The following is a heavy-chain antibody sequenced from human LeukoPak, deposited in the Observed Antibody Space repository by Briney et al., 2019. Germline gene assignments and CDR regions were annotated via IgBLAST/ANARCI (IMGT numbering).Heavy chain of an antibody. CDR2: IYYSGST. V-gene: IGHV4-39*07. D-gene: IGHD3-16*02. J-gene: IGHJ4*02. CDR3: ARNSYDYVWGSYRYYFDY. Sequence: SETLSLTCTVSGGSISSSSYYWGWIRQPPGKGLEWIVSIYYSGSTYYNPSLKSRVTISVDTSKNQFSLKLSSVTAADTAVYYCARNSYDYVWGSYRYYFDYWGQGTLVTVSS. CDR1: GGSISSSSYY.